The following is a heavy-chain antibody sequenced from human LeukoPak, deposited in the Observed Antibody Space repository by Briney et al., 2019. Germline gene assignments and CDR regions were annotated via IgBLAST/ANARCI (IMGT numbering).Heavy chain of an antibody. V-gene: IGHV3-23*01. CDR2: ISGSGGST. J-gene: IGHJ4*02. Sequence: GGSLRLSCAASGFTFSSYAMSWVRQAPGKGLEWVSAISGSGGSTYYADSVKGRFTISRDNSKNTLYLQMNSLRAEDTAVYYYAKVPGGILAAADYWGQGTLATVSS. CDR3: AKVPGGILAAADY. CDR1: GFTFSSYA. D-gene: IGHD6-13*01.